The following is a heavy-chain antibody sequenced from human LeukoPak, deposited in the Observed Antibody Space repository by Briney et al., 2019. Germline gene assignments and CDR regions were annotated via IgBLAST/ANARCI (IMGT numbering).Heavy chain of an antibody. V-gene: IGHV3-74*01. CDR2: ITGDGSDI. Sequence: PAGSLRLSCAAYGFTLNKYWMHWVRQAPGKGLDWVSRITGDGSDIAYADSVKGRFTVSRDDAKNTLFLQMTSLRVEDTAIYYCARDAYTTTSNWLDPWGQGTLVTVSS. CDR1: GFTLNKYW. J-gene: IGHJ5*02. CDR3: ARDAYTTTSNWLDP. D-gene: IGHD4-17*01.